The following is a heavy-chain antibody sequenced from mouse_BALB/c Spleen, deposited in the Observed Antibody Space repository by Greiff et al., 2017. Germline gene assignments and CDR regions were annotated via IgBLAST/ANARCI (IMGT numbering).Heavy chain of an antibody. CDR2: IWRGGST. D-gene: IGHD2-3*01. Sequence: QVQLQQSGPSLVQPSQSLSITCTVSGFSLTSYGVHWVRQSPGKGLEWLGVIWRGGSTDYNAAFMSRLSITKDNSKSQVFFKMNSLQADDTAIYYCAKNPGYYEGAMDYWGQGTSVTVSS. CDR1: GFSLTSYG. CDR3: AKNPGYYEGAMDY. V-gene: IGHV2-5-1*01. J-gene: IGHJ4*01.